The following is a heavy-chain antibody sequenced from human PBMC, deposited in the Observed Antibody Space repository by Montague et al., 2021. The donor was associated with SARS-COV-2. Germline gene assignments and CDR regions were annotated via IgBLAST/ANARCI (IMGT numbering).Heavy chain of an antibody. V-gene: IGHV3-11*01. D-gene: IGHD4-23*01. CDR2: ISDTGSTI. J-gene: IGHJ4*02. CDR3: AKALMTYGGNSPVDQ. Sequence: SLRLSCAASGFTFSDYYMNWIRQAPGKGLEWISYISDTGSTIYYADSVKGRFDVSRDNTKNSLYLQMNSLRAEDTAVYYCAKALMTYGGNSPVDQWGQGTLVTVSS. CDR1: GFTFSDYY.